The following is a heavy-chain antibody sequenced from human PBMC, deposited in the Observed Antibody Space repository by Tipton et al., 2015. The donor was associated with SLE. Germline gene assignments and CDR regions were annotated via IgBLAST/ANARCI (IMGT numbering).Heavy chain of an antibody. CDR3: ARPVEKTTTPVDS. V-gene: IGHV4-61*09. J-gene: IGHJ4*02. Sequence: TLSLTCTVSGGPISSCYYYWTWVRQPAGKGLEWIGHIFTSGSTHYNPSPKSRVTISVDTSKNQFSLKLSSVTAADTAVYYCARPVEKTTTPVDSWGQGTLVTVSS. CDR2: IFTSGST. D-gene: IGHD5-24*01. CDR1: GGPISSCYYY.